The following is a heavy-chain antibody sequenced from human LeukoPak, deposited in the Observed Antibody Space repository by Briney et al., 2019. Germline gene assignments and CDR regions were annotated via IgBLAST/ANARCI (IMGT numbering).Heavy chain of an antibody. V-gene: IGHV3-11*01. CDR1: GFTFSDYY. J-gene: IGHJ5*02. CDR2: ISSSGSTI. CDR3: AREYSSGWYVWFDP. Sequence: PGGSLRLSCAASGFTFSDYYMSWIRQAPGKGLEWVSYISSSGSTIYYADSVKGRFTISRDNAKNSLYLQMNSLRAEDTAVYHCAREYSSGWYVWFDPWGQGTLVTVSS. D-gene: IGHD6-19*01.